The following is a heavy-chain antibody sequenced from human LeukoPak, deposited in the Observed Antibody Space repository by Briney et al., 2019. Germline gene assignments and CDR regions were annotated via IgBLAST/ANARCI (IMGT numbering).Heavy chain of an antibody. Sequence: GGSLRLSCVASGFTLSDSAIHWVRQASGKGLEWVGLIDRPAKSYATAYGASVGGRFTISRDDSKNTAYLQMDSLKTEGTALYYCTRDRGTYNWLDPWGQGTLVTVSS. CDR2: IDRPAKSYAT. J-gene: IGHJ5*02. CDR3: TRDRGTYNWLDP. D-gene: IGHD1-26*01. CDR1: GFTLSDSA. V-gene: IGHV3-73*01.